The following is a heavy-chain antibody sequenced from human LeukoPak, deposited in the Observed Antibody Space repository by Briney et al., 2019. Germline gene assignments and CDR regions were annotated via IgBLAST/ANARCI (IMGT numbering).Heavy chain of an antibody. Sequence: PGGSLRLSCAASGFTFSSHGMNWVRQAPGKGLEWVSGISGSGVITYYADSVKGRFTISRDNSKNTLDLQMNSLRAEDTAIYYCARDERLLSFLKWGQGTLVTVSS. J-gene: IGHJ4*02. CDR2: ISGSGVIT. D-gene: IGHD3-3*01. CDR3: ARDERLLSFLK. CDR1: GFTFSSHG. V-gene: IGHV3-23*01.